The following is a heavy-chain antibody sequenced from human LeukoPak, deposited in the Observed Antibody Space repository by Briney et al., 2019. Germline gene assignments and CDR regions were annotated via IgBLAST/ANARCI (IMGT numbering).Heavy chain of an antibody. CDR2: IYYSGST. D-gene: IGHD3-10*01. J-gene: IGHJ5*02. CDR3: ARGPLVQFDP. V-gene: IGHV4-59*01. Sequence: KPSETLSLTYTVSGGSISNKYWSWIRQPPGKGLEWIGYIYYSGSTNYNPSLKSRVTILVDTSKNQFSLKLSSVTAADTAVYFCARGPLVQFDPWGQGTLVTVSS. CDR1: GGSISNKY.